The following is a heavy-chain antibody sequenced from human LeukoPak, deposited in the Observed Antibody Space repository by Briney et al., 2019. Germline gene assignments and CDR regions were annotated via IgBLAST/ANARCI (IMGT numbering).Heavy chain of an antibody. CDR2: ISGSGDII. CDR3: ARDMTITGADDY. CDR1: GFTFSAYP. D-gene: IGHD6-13*01. V-gene: IGHV3-48*04. J-gene: IGHJ4*02. Sequence: GGSLRLPCTASGFTFSAYPMTWVRQAPGKGLEWVSYISGSGDIIYYADSVKGRFTISRDNAKNSLYLQMDSLRAEDTAIYYCARDMTITGADDYWGQGTLVTVSS.